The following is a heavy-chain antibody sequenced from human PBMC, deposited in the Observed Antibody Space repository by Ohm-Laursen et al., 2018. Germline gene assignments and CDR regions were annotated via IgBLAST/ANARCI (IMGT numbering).Heavy chain of an antibody. D-gene: IGHD6-19*01. V-gene: IGHV4-59*12. CDR3: AREIIVAGTYGMDV. CDR2: IYYSGST. J-gene: IGHJ6*02. Sequence: GTLSLTCTVSGGSISSYYWSWIRQPPGKGLEWIGYIYYSGSTNYNPSLKSRVTISVDTSKNQFSLKLSSVIAADTAMYYCAREIIVAGTYGMDVWGQGTTVTVSS. CDR1: GGSISSYY.